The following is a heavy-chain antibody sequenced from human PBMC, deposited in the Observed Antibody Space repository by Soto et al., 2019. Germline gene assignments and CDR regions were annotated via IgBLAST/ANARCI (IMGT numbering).Heavy chain of an antibody. CDR2: MSSDGSTI. CDR1: GFTLSDYY. CDR3: ATRNVRSGVWYYFDF. D-gene: IGHD2-8*01. J-gene: IGHJ4*02. V-gene: IGHV3-11*01. Sequence: GGSLRLSCSASGFTLSDYYMNWIRQAPGKGLEWVSYMSSDGSTITYADSVKGRFTISRDNAKNSLYLQLNSLRAEDTAVYFCATRNVRSGVWYYFDFWGQGTLVTVSS.